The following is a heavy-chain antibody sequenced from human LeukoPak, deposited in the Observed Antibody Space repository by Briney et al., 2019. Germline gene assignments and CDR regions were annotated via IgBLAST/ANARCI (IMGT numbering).Heavy chain of an antibody. J-gene: IGHJ3*02. CDR1: GYTFTNYY. CDR3: ARGRTMDWSTPPSES. D-gene: IGHD3/OR15-3a*01. CDR2: IDPNTGDT. V-gene: IGHV1-2*02. Sequence: GASVKVSCKASGYTFTNYYMHWVRQAPGQGLEWMGWIDPNTGDTNYSQNIQGRATMTRDTSINTAYMEFTSLGSDDTAVYYCARGRTMDWSTPPSESWGQGTMVTVSS.